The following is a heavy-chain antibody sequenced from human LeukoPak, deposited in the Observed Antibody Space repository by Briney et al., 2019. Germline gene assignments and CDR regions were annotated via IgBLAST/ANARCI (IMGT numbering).Heavy chain of an antibody. Sequence: SETLSLTCTVSGGSIRGYYWSWIRQPPGKGLEWIGYIYSSGSTNYNPSLKSRVTMSVDTSKNQFSLKVSSVTAADTAVYYCARVFDSGSQAYFYYMDVWGKGTTVTIFS. V-gene: IGHV4-59*01. CDR3: ARVFDSGSQAYFYYMDV. CDR2: IYSSGST. CDR1: GGSIRGYY. J-gene: IGHJ6*03. D-gene: IGHD3-10*01.